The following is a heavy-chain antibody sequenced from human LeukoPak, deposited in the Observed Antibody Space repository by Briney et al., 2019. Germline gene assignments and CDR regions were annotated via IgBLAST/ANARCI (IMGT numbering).Heavy chain of an antibody. CDR2: IYHSGST. D-gene: IGHD1-1*01. V-gene: IGHV4-38-2*02. Sequence: SETLSLTCAVSGYSISSGYYWGWFRQPPGKGREWIGSIYHSGSTYYNPSLKSRVTISVDTSKNQFSLKLSSVTAADTAVYYCAREGTRGSDGWFDPWGQGTLVTVSS. CDR3: AREGTRGSDGWFDP. J-gene: IGHJ5*02. CDR1: GYSISSGYY.